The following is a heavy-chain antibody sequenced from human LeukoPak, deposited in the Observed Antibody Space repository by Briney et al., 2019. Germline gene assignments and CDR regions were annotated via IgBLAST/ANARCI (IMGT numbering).Heavy chain of an antibody. V-gene: IGHV3-48*02. CDR2: ISSSSTTI. J-gene: IGHJ4*02. CDR1: GFTFSGYS. Sequence: PGGSLRLSCAASGFTFSGYSMNWVRQAPGKGLGWVSYISSSSTTIYYADSVKGRFTISRDNAKNSLYLEMNSLRDEDTAAYYCARDHITAAADLDYWGQGTLVTVSS. CDR3: ARDHITAAADLDY. D-gene: IGHD6-13*01.